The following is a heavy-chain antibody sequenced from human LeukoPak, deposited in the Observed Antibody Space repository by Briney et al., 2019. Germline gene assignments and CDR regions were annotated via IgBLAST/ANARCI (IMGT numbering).Heavy chain of an antibody. Sequence: GGSLRLSCAASGFTVSSNYMSWVRQAPGKGLEWVSVIYSGCSTYYADSVKGRFTISRDNSKNTLYLQMNSLRAEDTAVYYCARDSGYCSGGSCYSVFDYWGQGTLVTVSS. CDR3: ARDSGYCSGGSCYSVFDY. CDR1: GFTVSSNY. CDR2: IYSGCST. V-gene: IGHV3-66*01. D-gene: IGHD2-15*01. J-gene: IGHJ4*02.